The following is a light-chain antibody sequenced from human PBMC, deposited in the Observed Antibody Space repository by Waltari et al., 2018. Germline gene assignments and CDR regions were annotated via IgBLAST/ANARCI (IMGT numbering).Light chain of an antibody. Sequence: TGSSSNIGAGSDVHWYQHLPGTAPKLLIYVNINRPSGVPDRFSGSKSDTSASLAITGLQAEDEADYYCQSYDSSLSAVVFGGGTKLTVL. V-gene: IGLV1-40*01. CDR3: QSYDSSLSAVV. CDR1: SSNIGAGSD. CDR2: VNI. J-gene: IGLJ2*01.